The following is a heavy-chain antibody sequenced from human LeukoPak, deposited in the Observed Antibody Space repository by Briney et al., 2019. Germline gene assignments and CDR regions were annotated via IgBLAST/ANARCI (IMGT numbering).Heavy chain of an antibody. CDR2: ISGSGGNT. V-gene: IGHV3-23*01. J-gene: IGHJ4*02. Sequence: GGSLRLSCAASGFTFSNNAMSWVRQAPGKGLEWVSAISGSGGNTYYADSEKGRFTISRDNSKNTLFLQMNSLRAEDTAVYYCAKEAQGCSITSCYFDSWGQGNLVTVSS. CDR1: GFTFSNNA. D-gene: IGHD2-2*01. CDR3: AKEAQGCSITSCYFDS.